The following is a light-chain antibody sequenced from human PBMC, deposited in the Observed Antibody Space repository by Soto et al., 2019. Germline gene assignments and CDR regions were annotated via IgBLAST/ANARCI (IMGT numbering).Light chain of an antibody. CDR3: QQSYSIPIT. J-gene: IGKJ5*01. CDR1: QTISNY. V-gene: IGKV1-39*01. Sequence: DIQMTQSPSSLSASVGDRVTITCRASQTISNYLNWYQQKSGQAPKLLIYTAASLQSGVPSRFSGSGSGTDFTLTISSLQPEDFATYFCQQSYSIPITFGQGTRLEIK. CDR2: TAA.